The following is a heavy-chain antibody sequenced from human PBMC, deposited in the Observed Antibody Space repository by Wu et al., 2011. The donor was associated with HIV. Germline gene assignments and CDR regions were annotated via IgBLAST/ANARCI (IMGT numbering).Heavy chain of an antibody. Sequence: QVRLEQSGPEVRKPGSSVKVSCQASGYTFTNYDINWVRQAPGQGLEWMGWMSPNRAKAGSAQKFQGRISMTTDNSINTAYMELNNLSSEDTAVYYCASDYVVRGVPPYYFDYWGQGTLVTVS. CDR3: ASDYVVRGVPPYYFDY. CDR2: MSPNRAKA. CDR1: GYTFTNYD. J-gene: IGHJ4*02. D-gene: IGHD3-10*01. V-gene: IGHV1-8*02.